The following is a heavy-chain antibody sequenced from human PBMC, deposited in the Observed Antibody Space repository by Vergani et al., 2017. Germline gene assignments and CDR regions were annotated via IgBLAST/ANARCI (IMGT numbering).Heavy chain of an antibody. J-gene: IGHJ6*03. D-gene: IGHD1-26*01. CDR3: ARDTSPVWQSGSFYSERYYYYSMDV. Sequence: QVRLVESGGGSVKPGGSLRLSCAASGFTFSDYYMSWVRQAPGKGLEWLSYISSSGTPIYYADSVKGRFTISRDNGKNSLYLHINRLRPEDTAVYFCARDTSPVWQSGSFYSERYYYYSMDVWGKGTTVRVSS. CDR1: GFTFSDYY. CDR2: ISSSGTPI. V-gene: IGHV3-11*01.